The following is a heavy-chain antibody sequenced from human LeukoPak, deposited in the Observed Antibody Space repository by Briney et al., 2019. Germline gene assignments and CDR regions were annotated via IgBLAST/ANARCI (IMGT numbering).Heavy chain of an antibody. CDR2: IYHSGNT. CDR1: GYSISSGYY. J-gene: IGHJ4*02. D-gene: IGHD3/OR15-3a*01. CDR3: ARLSYSFWTGDY. Sequence: PSETLSLPCSVSGYSISSGYYWGWIRQPPGKGLEWIGSIYHSGNTFYNPSLKSRVTMSIDMSENQFSLKLSSVTASDTAVYFCARLSYSFWTGDYWGQGILVTVSS. V-gene: IGHV4-38-2*01.